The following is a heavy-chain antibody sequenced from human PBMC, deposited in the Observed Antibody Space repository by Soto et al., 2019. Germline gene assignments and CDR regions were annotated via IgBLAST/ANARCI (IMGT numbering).Heavy chain of an antibody. CDR3: ARHRHPRGTVGATSPLDP. CDR2: QYSGGST. D-gene: IGHD1-26*01. CDR1: GFSVSSNY. V-gene: IGHV3-53*01. J-gene: IGHJ5*02. Sequence: GGSLRLSCAISGFSVSSNYLSWVRQAPGKGLEWVSVQYSGGSTYYADSVQGPFTSSRDKSNNTLYLQMRRVRAEDTAVYFCARHRHPRGTVGATSPLDPWGQGTQVTVSS.